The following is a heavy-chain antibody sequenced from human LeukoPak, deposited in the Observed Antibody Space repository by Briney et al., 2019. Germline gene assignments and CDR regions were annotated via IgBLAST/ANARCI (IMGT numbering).Heavy chain of an antibody. Sequence: PSETLSLTRTVSGGSISSYYWSWIRQPPGKGLEWIGYIYYSGGTNYNPSLKSRVTISADTSKNQFSLKLSSVTAADTAVYYCARVPVGATGVDYWGQGTLVTVSS. D-gene: IGHD1-26*01. CDR2: IYYSGGT. CDR1: GGSISSYY. CDR3: ARVPVGATGVDY. V-gene: IGHV4-59*01. J-gene: IGHJ4*02.